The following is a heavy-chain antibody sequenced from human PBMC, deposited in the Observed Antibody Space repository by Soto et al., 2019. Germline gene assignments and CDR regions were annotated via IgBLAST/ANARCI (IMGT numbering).Heavy chain of an antibody. Sequence: EVQLLESGGGLIQPGGSLRLSCAASGFTFSTYWMHWVRQAPGKGLVWVSRINSDGSTTNYVDSVKGRFTISRDNAKNTVYLQMNICRADDTAVYYCARVPTGGYDWVWGQGALVTVS. V-gene: IGHV3-74*01. CDR2: INSDGSTT. CDR3: ARVPTGGYDWV. J-gene: IGHJ4*02. D-gene: IGHD5-12*01. CDR1: GFTFSTYW.